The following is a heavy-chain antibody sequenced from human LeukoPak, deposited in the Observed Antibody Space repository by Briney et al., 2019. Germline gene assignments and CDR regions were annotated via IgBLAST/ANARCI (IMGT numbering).Heavy chain of an antibody. CDR3: AREMGLNIVATFGY. Sequence: GGSLRLSCAASGFTFDDYAMHWVRQAPGKGLEWVALIWYDGSNKYYADSVQGRFIISRDNSKNTLYLQMNSLRAEDTAVYYCAREMGLNIVATFGYWGQGTLVTVSS. D-gene: IGHD5-12*01. CDR1: GFTFDDYA. CDR2: IWYDGSNK. V-gene: IGHV3-33*08. J-gene: IGHJ4*02.